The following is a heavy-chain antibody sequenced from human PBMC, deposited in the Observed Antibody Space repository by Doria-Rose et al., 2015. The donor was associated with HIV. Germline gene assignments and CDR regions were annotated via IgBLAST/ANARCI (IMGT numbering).Heavy chain of an antibody. CDR3: VMMPHY. V-gene: IGHV4-39*07. J-gene: IGHJ4*02. CDR1: GASISSDNY. D-gene: IGHD3-16*01. CDR2: YYSSGRT. Sequence: GASISSDNYWGWIRQPPGKGLEWIGSYYSSGRTYYNPSLKSRVTISADTSKNQFSLNLSSLTAADTAVYYCVMMPHYWGQGTLVTVSS.